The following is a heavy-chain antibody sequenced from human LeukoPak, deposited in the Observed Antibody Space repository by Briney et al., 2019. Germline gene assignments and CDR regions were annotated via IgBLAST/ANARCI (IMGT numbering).Heavy chain of an antibody. Sequence: SETLSLTCAVYGGSFSGYYWSWIRQPPGKGLEWVGEINHSGSTNYNPSLKSRVTISVDTSKNQFSLRLSSVTAADTAVYYCATDSSGYYYFDYWGQGTLVTVSS. CDR2: INHSGST. V-gene: IGHV4-34*01. CDR3: ATDSSGYYYFDY. D-gene: IGHD3-22*01. J-gene: IGHJ4*02. CDR1: GGSFSGYY.